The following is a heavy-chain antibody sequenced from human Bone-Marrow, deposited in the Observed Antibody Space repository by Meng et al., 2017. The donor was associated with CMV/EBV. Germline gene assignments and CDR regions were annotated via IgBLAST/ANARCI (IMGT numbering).Heavy chain of an antibody. V-gene: IGHV1-8*01. CDR3: ARQKQYYDFWSGYTKQQEIDY. CDR2: MNPNSGNT. CDR1: GYTFTSYD. Sequence: ASVKVSCKASGYTFTSYDINWVRQATGQGLEWMGWMNPNSGNTGYAQKFQGRVTMTRNTSISTAYMELSSLRSEDTAVYYCARQKQYYDFWSGYTKQQEIDYWGQGTLVTVSS. J-gene: IGHJ4*02. D-gene: IGHD3-3*01.